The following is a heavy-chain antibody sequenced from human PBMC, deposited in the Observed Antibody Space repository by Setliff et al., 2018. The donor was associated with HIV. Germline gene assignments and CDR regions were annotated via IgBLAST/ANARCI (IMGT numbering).Heavy chain of an antibody. V-gene: IGHV4-39*01. CDR1: GGSISSSHKY. D-gene: IGHD6-19*01. CDR3: ARPSSGRGGGAWFDP. CDR2: VIYGGDT. Sequence: SETLSLTCTVSGGSISSSHKYWGWIRQPPGKGLEWIGRVIYGGDTFYNPSLKSRVNISVDTSNNQVSLKLIPVTAEDTAVYYCARPSSGRGGGAWFDPWGQGTLVTVSS. J-gene: IGHJ5*02.